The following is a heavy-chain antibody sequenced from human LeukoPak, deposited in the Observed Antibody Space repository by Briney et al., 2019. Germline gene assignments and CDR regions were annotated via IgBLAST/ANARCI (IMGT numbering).Heavy chain of an antibody. CDR3: ARDLHGGYSSDY. CDR1: GFTFNNFG. CDR2: MGYEGIHK. D-gene: IGHD4-23*01. V-gene: IGHV3-30*02. Sequence: GGSLRLSCAASGFTFNNFGMHWVRQAPGKGLEWVAFMGYEGIHKYYADSVKGRFTISKDNSKATLYLRMNSLRPEDTAVYYCARDLHGGYSSDYWGQGTLVTVSS. J-gene: IGHJ4*02.